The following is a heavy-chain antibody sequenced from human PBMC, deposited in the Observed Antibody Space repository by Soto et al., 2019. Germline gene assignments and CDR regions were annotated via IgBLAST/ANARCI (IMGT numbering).Heavy chain of an antibody. D-gene: IGHD3-3*01. CDR1: GGSIRRGDSS. CDR2: IYYSGST. V-gene: IGHV4-30-4*01. J-gene: IGHJ4*02. Sequence: SETLSLTCTVSGGSIRRGDSSLSWLRQPPGKGLEWSGHIYYSGSTYYNPSLESRVSISVDTSKNQFSLKLSSVPAADTAVYYCARVLGSHYDFWGQGTLVTVSS. CDR3: ARVLGSHYDF.